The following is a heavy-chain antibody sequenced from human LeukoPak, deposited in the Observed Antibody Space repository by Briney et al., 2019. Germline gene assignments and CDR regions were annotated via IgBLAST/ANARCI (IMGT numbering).Heavy chain of an antibody. J-gene: IGHJ3*02. CDR2: IIPIFGTA. Sequence: ASVKVSCKASGGTFSSYAISWVRQAPGQGLEWMGGIIPIFGTANYAQKFQGRVTITADESMSTAYMELSSLRSEDTAVYYCASRFSGIAVAGTMIYAFDIWGQGTMVTVSS. CDR3: ASRFSGIAVAGTMIYAFDI. D-gene: IGHD6-19*01. V-gene: IGHV1-69*13. CDR1: GGTFSSYA.